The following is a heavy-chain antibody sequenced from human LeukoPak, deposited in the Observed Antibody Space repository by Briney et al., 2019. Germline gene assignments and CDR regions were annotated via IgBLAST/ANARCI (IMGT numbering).Heavy chain of an antibody. Sequence: ASVKVSCKASGGTFSSYAISWVRQAPGQGLEWMGGIIPIFGTANYAQKFQGRVTIIADESTSTAYMELSSLRSEDTAVYYCARGGRGVVIDGYYYMDVWGKGTTVTVSS. CDR3: ARGGRGVVIDGYYYMDV. CDR2: IIPIFGTA. V-gene: IGHV1-69*13. J-gene: IGHJ6*03. D-gene: IGHD3-3*01. CDR1: GGTFSSYA.